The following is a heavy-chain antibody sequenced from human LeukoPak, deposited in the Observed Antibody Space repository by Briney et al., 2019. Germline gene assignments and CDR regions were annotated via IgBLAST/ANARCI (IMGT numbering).Heavy chain of an antibody. CDR3: ARHRRNYGMDV. CDR2: VDYSGSA. Sequence: SETLSLTCAVYGGSFSGYYWSWIRQTPGKGLEWIGFVDYSGSANYNPSLKSRVTISVDTSKTQFSLKLSSVTAADTAVYYCARHRRNYGMDVWGQGTTVTVSS. J-gene: IGHJ6*02. CDR1: GGSFSGYY. V-gene: IGHV4-59*01.